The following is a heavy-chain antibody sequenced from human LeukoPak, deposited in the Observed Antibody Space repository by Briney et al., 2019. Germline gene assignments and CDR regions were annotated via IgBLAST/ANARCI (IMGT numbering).Heavy chain of an antibody. J-gene: IGHJ4*02. Sequence: SETLSLTCAVYGAALSEYYWSWIRQSPGKGLEWIGEVAHKGPTVYSPTLNRKYNPSFKSRVTMSVDPSKNQFSLKLTSVTVADTATYYCVRQGTNSGYYLLDYWGQGHLVIISS. CDR2: VAHKGPTVYSPTLNR. D-gene: IGHD3-22*01. CDR1: GAALSEYY. CDR3: VRQGTNSGYYLLDY. V-gene: IGHV4-34*01.